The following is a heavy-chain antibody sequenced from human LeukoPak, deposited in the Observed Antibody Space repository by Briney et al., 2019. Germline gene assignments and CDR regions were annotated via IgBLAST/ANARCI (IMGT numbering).Heavy chain of an antibody. J-gene: IGHJ4*02. CDR3: ARVQLVPAASAFDY. V-gene: IGHV1-2*06. CDR1: GYTFTGYY. D-gene: IGHD2-2*01. CDR2: INPNSGGT. Sequence: GASVKVSCKAAGYTFTGYYMFWVRQAPGQGLEWTGRINPNSGGTNYAQKLQGRVTMTTDTSTSTAYMELRSLRSDDTAVYYCARVQLVPAASAFDYWGQGTLVTVSS.